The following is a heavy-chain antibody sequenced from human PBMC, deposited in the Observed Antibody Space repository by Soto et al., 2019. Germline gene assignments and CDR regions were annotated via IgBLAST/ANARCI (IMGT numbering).Heavy chain of an antibody. D-gene: IGHD3-10*01. CDR1: GGSIRSSSYY. CDR3: ARLMYGLLWFGEESVGAFDI. J-gene: IGHJ3*02. Sequence: SETLSLTCTVSGGSIRSSSYYWGWIRQPPGKGLEWIGSIYYSGSTYYNPSLKSRVTISVDTSKNQFSLKLSSVTAADTAVYYCARLMYGLLWFGEESVGAFDIWGQGTMVTVSS. CDR2: IYYSGST. V-gene: IGHV4-39*01.